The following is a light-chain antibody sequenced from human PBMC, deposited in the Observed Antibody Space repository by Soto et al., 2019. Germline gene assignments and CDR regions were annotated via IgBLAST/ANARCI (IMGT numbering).Light chain of an antibody. Sequence: EVVMTQSPATLSVSPGERAMLSCRASQSVRSNLAWYQQKPGQAPRLLIYGASTRATGVPARFSGSGSGTEFTHTISSLQSEDFAVYYCQHYNNWPPYTFGQGTRLEI. CDR3: QHYNNWPPYT. J-gene: IGKJ2*01. V-gene: IGKV3-15*01. CDR1: QSVRSN. CDR2: GAS.